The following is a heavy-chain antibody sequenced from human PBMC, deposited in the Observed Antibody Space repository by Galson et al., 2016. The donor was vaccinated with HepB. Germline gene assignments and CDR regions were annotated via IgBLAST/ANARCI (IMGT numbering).Heavy chain of an antibody. J-gene: IGHJ4*02. V-gene: IGHV3-23*01. CDR1: GFTFSSYA. D-gene: IGHD5-12*01. CDR2: ISGSGDRT. Sequence: SLRLSCAASGFTFSSYAMSWVRQAPGKGLEWVSAISGSGDRTYYADSVKGRFTISRDNSKNTLYLQMNSLRAEDTAVYYCARGGYDGYEIDYWGQGTLVSVSS. CDR3: ARGGYDGYEIDY.